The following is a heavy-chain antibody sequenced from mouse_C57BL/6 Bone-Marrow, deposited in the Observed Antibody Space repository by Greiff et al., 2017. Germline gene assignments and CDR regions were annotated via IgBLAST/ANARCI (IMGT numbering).Heavy chain of an antibody. D-gene: IGHD2-2*01. J-gene: IGHJ3*01. CDR1: GYSITSGYY. CDR2: ISYDGSN. Sequence: EVKLQESGPGLVKPSQSLSLTCSVTGYSITSGYYWNWIRQFPGNKLEWMGYISYDGSNNYNPSLKNRISITRDTSKNQFFLKLNSVTTEDTATYYCARVYYGYDMFAYWGQGTLFTVSA. CDR3: ARVYYGYDMFAY. V-gene: IGHV3-6*01.